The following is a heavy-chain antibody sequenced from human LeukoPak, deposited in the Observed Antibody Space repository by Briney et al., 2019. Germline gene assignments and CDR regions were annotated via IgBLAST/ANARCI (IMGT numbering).Heavy chain of an antibody. D-gene: IGHD2-15*01. Sequence: ASVKVSCKASGYTFTGYYMHWVRQAPGQGLEWMGRINPNSGGTNYAQKFQGRVTMTRDTSISTAYMELSRLGSDDTAVYYCARVVEYCSGGSCYYFDYWGQGTLVTVSS. CDR2: INPNSGGT. CDR3: ARVVEYCSGGSCYYFDY. J-gene: IGHJ4*02. V-gene: IGHV1-2*06. CDR1: GYTFTGYY.